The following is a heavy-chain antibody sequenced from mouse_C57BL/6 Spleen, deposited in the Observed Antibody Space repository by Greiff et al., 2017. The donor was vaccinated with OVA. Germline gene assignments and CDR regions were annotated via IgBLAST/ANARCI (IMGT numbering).Heavy chain of an antibody. D-gene: IGHD2-1*01. Sequence: QVQLQQPEAELVRPGSSVKLSCKASGYTFTSYWMDWVKQRPGQGLEWIGNIYPSDSETHYNQKFKDKATLTVDKSSSTAYMQLSSLTSEDSAVYYCASLYYGNYVGFAYWGQGTLVTVSA. CDR1: GYTFTSYW. CDR3: ASLYYGNYVGFAY. CDR2: IYPSDSET. V-gene: IGHV1-61*01. J-gene: IGHJ3*01.